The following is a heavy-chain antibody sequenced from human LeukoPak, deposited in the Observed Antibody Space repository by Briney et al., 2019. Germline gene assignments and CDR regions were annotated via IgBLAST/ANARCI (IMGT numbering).Heavy chain of an antibody. V-gene: IGHV1-18*01. D-gene: IGHD2-15*01. J-gene: IGHJ3*02. CDR2: ISAYNGNT. CDR3: ARDYVEDIVVVVAASDAFDI. Sequence: ASVKVSCKASGYTSTSYGISWVRQAPGQGLEWMGWISAYNGNTNYAQKLQGRVTMTTDTSTSTAYMELRSLRSDDTAVYYCARDYVEDIVVVVAASDAFDIWGQGTMVTVSS. CDR1: GYTSTSYG.